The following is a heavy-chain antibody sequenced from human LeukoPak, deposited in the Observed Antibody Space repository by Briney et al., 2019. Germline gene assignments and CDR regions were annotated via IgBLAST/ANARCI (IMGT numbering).Heavy chain of an antibody. D-gene: IGHD3-10*01. Sequence: PSETLSLTCAVYGGSFSGYYWSWIRQPPGKGLEWIGEINHSGSTNYNPSLKSRVTISVDTSKNQFSLKLSSVTAADTAVCYCARGYGSGSYFGYWGQGTLVTVSS. V-gene: IGHV4-34*01. CDR1: GGSFSGYY. CDR2: INHSGST. CDR3: ARGYGSGSYFGY. J-gene: IGHJ4*02.